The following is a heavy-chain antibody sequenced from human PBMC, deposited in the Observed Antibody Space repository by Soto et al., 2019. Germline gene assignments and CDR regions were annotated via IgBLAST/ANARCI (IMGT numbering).Heavy chain of an antibody. V-gene: IGHV3-53*02. J-gene: IGHJ4*02. D-gene: IGHD3-22*01. CDR3: VWGGGDYDSSGYQGGVDY. CDR1: GFTVSSNY. CDR2: IYSGGST. Sequence: EVQLVETGGGLIQPGGSLRLSCAASGFTVSSNYMSWVRQAPGKGLEWVSVIYSGGSTYYADSVKGRFTISRNNSKNTLYLQMNSLRAEDTAVYYCVWGGGDYDSSGYQGGVDYWGQGTLVTVSS.